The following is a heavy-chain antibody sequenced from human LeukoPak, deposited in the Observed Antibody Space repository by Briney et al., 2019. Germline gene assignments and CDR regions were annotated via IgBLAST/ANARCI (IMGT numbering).Heavy chain of an antibody. J-gene: IGHJ4*02. V-gene: IGHV1-2*02. CDR1: GYTFTAYY. CDR3: ARKKLNAVSYYC. Sequence: APVTLSCNASGYTFTAYYMHWVRHAPGQGLGRMGLINPNSGGTKYAQKFQGRGTMTRDTSISTAYMELSRLSSADTAMYYCARKKLNAVSYYCWGQGSLVTASS. CDR2: INPNSGGT. D-gene: IGHD2-8*01.